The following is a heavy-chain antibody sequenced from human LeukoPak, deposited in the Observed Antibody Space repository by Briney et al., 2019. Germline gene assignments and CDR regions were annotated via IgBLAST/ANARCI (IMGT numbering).Heavy chain of an antibody. CDR3: ARHSGDGFNFCDY. CDR1: GYSITNYS. V-gene: IGHV5-51*01. Sequence: GESLKISCKGSGYSITNYSIAWVRQMPGKNLEGMGLIYPGDSDTTYSPSSQGQVTISAAKTTTTAHLQWSSLKASDTATFYCARHSGDGFNFCDYWGQGTLVTVSS. J-gene: IGHJ4*02. CDR2: IYPGDSDT. D-gene: IGHD5-24*01.